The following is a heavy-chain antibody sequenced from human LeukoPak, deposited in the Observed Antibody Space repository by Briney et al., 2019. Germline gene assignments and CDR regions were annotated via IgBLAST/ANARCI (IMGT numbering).Heavy chain of an antibody. D-gene: IGHD2/OR15-2a*01. J-gene: IGHJ4*02. Sequence: GGSLRLSCAASGFTFSIYALHWVRQAPGKGLEYVSAISTGGSGTYYANSVKGRFTISRDNFNNMLYLQMGSLRPEDMAVYYCARYHNSAYDYWGQGTLVTVSS. CDR2: ISTGGSGT. V-gene: IGHV3-64*01. CDR1: GFTFSIYA. CDR3: ARYHNSAYDY.